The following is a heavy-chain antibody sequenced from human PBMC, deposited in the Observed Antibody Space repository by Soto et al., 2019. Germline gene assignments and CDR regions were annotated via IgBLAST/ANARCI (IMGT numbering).Heavy chain of an antibody. CDR1: GFTFSGSA. Sequence: EVQLVESGGGWVQPGGSLKLSCAASGFTFSGSAMHWFRQASGKGLEWVGRIRSKPNNYATAYAASVKGRFIISRDDSTNTAYLQMNSLKTEDTAVYYCTRHSIDYWGQGTLVTVSS. CDR2: IRSKPNNYAT. CDR3: TRHSIDY. J-gene: IGHJ4*02. V-gene: IGHV3-73*02. D-gene: IGHD2-2*01.